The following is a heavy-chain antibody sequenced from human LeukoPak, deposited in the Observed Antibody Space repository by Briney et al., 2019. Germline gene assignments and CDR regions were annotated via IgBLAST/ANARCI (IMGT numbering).Heavy chain of an antibody. CDR2: IHHSGST. CDR1: AYSISIAYY. Sequence: SETLSLTCTVSAYSISIAYYWGWIRQPPGKGLEWIGNIHHSGSTYYNPSLESRVTISVDTSKNQFSLKLSSVTAADTAVYYCARDYGSGDSYIGWFDPWGQGTLVIVSS. J-gene: IGHJ5*02. D-gene: IGHD3-10*01. V-gene: IGHV4-38-2*02. CDR3: ARDYGSGDSYIGWFDP.